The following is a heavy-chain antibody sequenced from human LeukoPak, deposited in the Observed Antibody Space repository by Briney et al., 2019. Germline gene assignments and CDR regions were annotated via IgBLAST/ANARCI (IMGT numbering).Heavy chain of an antibody. D-gene: IGHD3-22*01. J-gene: IGHJ4*02. CDR3: AKRGVVIRVILVGFHKEAYYFDS. Sequence: GGSLRLSCGVSGITLSNYGMSWVRQAPGKGLEWVAGISDSGGSTNYADSVKGRFTVSRDNPKNTLYLQMNSLRAEDTAVYFCAKRGVVIRVILVGFHKEAYYFDSWAQGALVTVSS. V-gene: IGHV3-23*01. CDR1: GITLSNYG. CDR2: ISDSGGST.